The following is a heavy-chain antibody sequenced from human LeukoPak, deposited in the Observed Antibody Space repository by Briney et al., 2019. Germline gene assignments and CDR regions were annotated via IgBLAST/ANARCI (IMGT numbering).Heavy chain of an antibody. J-gene: IGHJ6*03. D-gene: IGHD3-10*01. CDR3: AKDSAFYYIDV. Sequence: PGGSLRFSCAASGFTFSSYAMLWVRQAPGKGLEWVAFIRYNGNNQYYAYSVNGRFTISRDNSKNTLYLQMNSLKGDDTAVYYCAKDSAFYYIDVWGKGTTVIISS. CDR2: IRYNGNNQ. CDR1: GFTFSSYA. V-gene: IGHV3-30*02.